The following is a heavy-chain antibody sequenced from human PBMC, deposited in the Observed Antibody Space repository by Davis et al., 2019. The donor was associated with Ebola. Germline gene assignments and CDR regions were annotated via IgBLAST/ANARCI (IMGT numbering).Heavy chain of an antibody. CDR3: ARGGRGAFDI. Sequence: GSLRLSCAVYGGSFSGYYWSWIRQPPGKGLEWIGEINHSGSTNYNPSLKSRVTISVDTSKKQFSLKLSSVTAADTAVYYCARGGRGAFDIWGQGTMVTVSS. CDR2: INHSGST. D-gene: IGHD3/OR15-3a*01. CDR1: GGSFSGYY. J-gene: IGHJ3*02. V-gene: IGHV4-34*01.